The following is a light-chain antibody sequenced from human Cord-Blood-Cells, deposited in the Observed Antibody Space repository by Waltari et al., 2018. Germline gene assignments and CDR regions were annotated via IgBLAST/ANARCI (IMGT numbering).Light chain of an antibody. CDR3: QQYYRTPWT. Sequence: DIVMTQSPDSLAVSLGERATINCKSSQSVLYSSNNKNYLAWYQQKPGQPPKLLIYWASTRESGVPGRFSGSGAGTDFTLTISSLQAEDVAVYYCQQYYRTPWTFGQGTKVEIK. V-gene: IGKV4-1*01. CDR2: WAS. CDR1: QSVLYSSNNKNY. J-gene: IGKJ1*01.